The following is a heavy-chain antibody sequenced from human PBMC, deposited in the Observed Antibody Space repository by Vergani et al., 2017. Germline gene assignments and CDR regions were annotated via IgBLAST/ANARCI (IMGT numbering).Heavy chain of an antibody. J-gene: IGHJ4*02. CDR2: IYHSGST. CDR1: GYSISSGYY. D-gene: IGHD6-19*01. CDR3: ARHRGGWQLDY. Sequence: QVQLQESGPGLVKPSETLSLTCAVSGYSISSGYYWGWIRQPPGKGLEWIGSIYHSGSTYYNPSLKSRVTISVDPSQNQFSLKLSSVTAADTAVCYCARHRGGWQLDYWGQGTLVTVSS. V-gene: IGHV4-38-2*01.